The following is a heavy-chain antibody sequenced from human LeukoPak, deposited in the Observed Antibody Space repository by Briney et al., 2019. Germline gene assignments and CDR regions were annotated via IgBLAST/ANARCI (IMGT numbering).Heavy chain of an antibody. J-gene: IGHJ4*02. CDR2: INPNSGGT. CDR1: GYTFTGYY. V-gene: IGHV1-2*02. Sequence: GASVKVSCKASGYTFTGYYMHWVRQAPGQGLEWMGWINPNSGGTNYAQKFQGRVTMTRDTSISTAYMELSRLRSDDTAVYYCARVRKVGSSSSMGYWGQGTLVTVSS. D-gene: IGHD6-6*01. CDR3: ARVRKVGSSSSMGY.